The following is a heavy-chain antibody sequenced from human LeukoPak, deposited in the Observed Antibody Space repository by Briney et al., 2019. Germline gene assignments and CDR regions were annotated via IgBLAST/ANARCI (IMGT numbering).Heavy chain of an antibody. V-gene: IGHV3-9*01. CDR2: ISWNSGSI. D-gene: IGHD4-17*01. Sequence: GGSLRLSCAASGLTFDDYAMHWVRQAPGKGLEWVSGISWNSGSIGYADSVKGRFTISRDNAKNSLYLQMNSLRAEDTALYYCAKDYGDYDYFDYWGQGTLVTVSS. CDR1: GLTFDDYA. CDR3: AKDYGDYDYFDY. J-gene: IGHJ4*02.